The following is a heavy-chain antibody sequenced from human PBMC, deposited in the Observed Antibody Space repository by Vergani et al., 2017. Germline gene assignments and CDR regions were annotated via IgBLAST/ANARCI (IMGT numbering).Heavy chain of an antibody. CDR1: GFTFSSYA. J-gene: IGHJ4*02. CDR3: ARDPDGVGYFGS. Sequence: QVQLVESGGGVVQPGRSLRLSCAASGFTFSSYAMHWVRQAPGKGLEWVAIISYDGTKKYYADSVKGRFTISRDNSKNTLYLQMNSLGAEDTAVYYCARDPDGVGYFGSWGQGTLVTVSS. V-gene: IGHV3-30-3*01. D-gene: IGHD4-17*01. CDR2: ISYDGTKK.